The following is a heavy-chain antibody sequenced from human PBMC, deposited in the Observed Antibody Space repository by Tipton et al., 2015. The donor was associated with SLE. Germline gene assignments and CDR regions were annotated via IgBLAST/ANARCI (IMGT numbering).Heavy chain of an antibody. CDR1: GGSISGHY. Sequence: TLSLTCTVSGGSISGHYWSWIRQPPGEGLEWIGEINHSGRTNYNPSLKSRVTISVDTSKNQFSLKLGSVTAADTAVYYCARGKGNAFDIWGQGTMVTVSS. V-gene: IGHV4-34*01. CDR2: INHSGRT. CDR3: ARGKGNAFDI. J-gene: IGHJ3*02.